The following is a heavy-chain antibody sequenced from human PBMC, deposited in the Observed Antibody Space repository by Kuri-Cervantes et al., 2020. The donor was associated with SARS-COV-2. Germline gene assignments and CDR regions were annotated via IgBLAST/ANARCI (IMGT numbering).Heavy chain of an antibody. Sequence: SVKVSCKASGYTFTGYYMHWVRQAPGQGLEWMGGIIPIFGTANYAQKFQGRVTITADESTSTAYMELSSLRSEDTAVYYCARASWSSSSYYYMDVWGKGTTVTVSS. CDR2: IIPIFGTA. D-gene: IGHD6-6*01. J-gene: IGHJ6*03. V-gene: IGHV1-69*13. CDR3: ARASWSSSSYYYMDV. CDR1: GYTFTGYY.